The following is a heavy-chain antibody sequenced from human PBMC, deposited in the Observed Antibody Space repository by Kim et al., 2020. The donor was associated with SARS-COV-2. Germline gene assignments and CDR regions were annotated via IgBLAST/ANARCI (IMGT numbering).Heavy chain of an antibody. CDR1: GFTFSSYA. CDR2: IYSGGSST. Sequence: GGSLRLSCAASGFTFSSYAMSWVRQAPGKGLEWVSVIYSGGSSTYYADSVKGRFTISRDNSKNTLYLQMNSLRAEDTAVYYCATAGPWLWFGEFSSDAFDIWGQGTMVSVSS. J-gene: IGHJ3*02. CDR3: ATAGPWLWFGEFSSDAFDI. D-gene: IGHD3-10*01. V-gene: IGHV3-23*03.